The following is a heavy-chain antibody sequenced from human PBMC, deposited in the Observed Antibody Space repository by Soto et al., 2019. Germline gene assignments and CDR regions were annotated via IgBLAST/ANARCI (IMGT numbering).Heavy chain of an antibody. CDR3: ARERITMIVVVTPYDYGMDV. CDR1: GGTFSSYT. CDR2: IIPILGIA. J-gene: IGHJ6*02. Sequence: QVQLVQSGAEVKKPGSSVKVSCKASGGTFSSYTISWVRQAPGQGLEWMGRIIPILGIANYAQKFQGRVTMTADKSTSTAYMERSSMRSEDTAVYYCARERITMIVVVTPYDYGMDVWGQGTTVTFSS. D-gene: IGHD3-22*01. V-gene: IGHV1-69*08.